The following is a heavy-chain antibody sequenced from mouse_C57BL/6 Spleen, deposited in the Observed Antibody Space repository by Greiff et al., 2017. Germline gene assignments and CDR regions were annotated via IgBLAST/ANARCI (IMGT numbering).Heavy chain of an antibody. CDR3: ARGGGYDGFGY. CDR2: IYTGDGDT. V-gene: IGHV1-82*01. Sequence: VKLQQSGPELVKPGASVKISCKASGYEFSSSWMNWVKQRPGKGLEWIGRIYTGDGDTKSNGKFKGKATLTADKSSSTAYMQLSSLTSGDSAVYFFARGGGYDGFGYWGQGTTLTVSS. D-gene: IGHD2-2*01. CDR1: GYEFSSSW. J-gene: IGHJ2*01.